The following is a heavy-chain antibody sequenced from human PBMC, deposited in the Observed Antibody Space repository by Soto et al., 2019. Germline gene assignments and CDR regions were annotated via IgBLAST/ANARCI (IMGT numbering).Heavy chain of an antibody. CDR2: IWYDGSNK. CDR3: AIASGSYADDAFHI. D-gene: IGHD1-26*01. J-gene: IGHJ3*02. Sequence: QVQLVESGGGVVQPGRSLRLSCAASGFIFSTYGMHWVRQAPGKGLEWVAVIWYDGSNKYYADSVKGRFTISRDNSKNTQYLQMNSLGDEDTAVYYCAIASGSYADDAFHIWCKGTMVTVSS. CDR1: GFIFSTYG. V-gene: IGHV3-33*01.